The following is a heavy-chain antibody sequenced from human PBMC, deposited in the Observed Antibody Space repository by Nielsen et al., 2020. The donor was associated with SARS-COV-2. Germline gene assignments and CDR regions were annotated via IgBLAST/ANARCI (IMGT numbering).Heavy chain of an antibody. Sequence: ASVKVSCKASGYTFTDYYIHWVRQAPGQGLEWMGRINPYSGGTNYAQKFQGTVTMTRDASISTVYMELTSDDTAVYYCANYGGNSGLQHWGQGTLVTVSS. CDR3: ANYGGNSGLQH. CDR2: INPYSGGT. CDR1: GYTFTDYY. J-gene: IGHJ1*01. V-gene: IGHV1-2*06. D-gene: IGHD4-23*01.